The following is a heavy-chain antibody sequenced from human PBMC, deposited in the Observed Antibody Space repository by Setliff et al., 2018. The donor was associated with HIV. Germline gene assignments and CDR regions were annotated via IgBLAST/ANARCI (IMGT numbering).Heavy chain of an antibody. D-gene: IGHD2-15*01. CDR1: GHTSTAYP. CDR2: INAGNGNT. Sequence: ASVKVSCKASGHTSTAYPIHWVRQAPGQRLEWMGWINAGNGNTKSSQEFQNRVTIMRDTSASTAYMELNSLTSEDTAVYYCVGERYGSGGRCYSGWFDPWGQGTLVTVSS. V-gene: IGHV1-3*01. CDR3: VGERYGSGGRCYSGWFDP. J-gene: IGHJ5*02.